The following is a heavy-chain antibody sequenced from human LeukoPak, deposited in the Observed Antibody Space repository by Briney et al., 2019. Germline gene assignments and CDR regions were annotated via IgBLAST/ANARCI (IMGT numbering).Heavy chain of an antibody. Sequence: GGSLRLSCEASGFTFSDHFMDWVRQAPGKGLEWVGRTRNKANSYTTEYAASVKGRFTISRDDSKNSLYLQMSSLKTEDTAVYHCATPLDYYDSSGYHQGGDWGQGTLVTVSS. CDR2: TRNKANSYTT. J-gene: IGHJ4*02. V-gene: IGHV3-72*01. D-gene: IGHD3-22*01. CDR1: GFTFSDHF. CDR3: ATPLDYYDSSGYHQGGD.